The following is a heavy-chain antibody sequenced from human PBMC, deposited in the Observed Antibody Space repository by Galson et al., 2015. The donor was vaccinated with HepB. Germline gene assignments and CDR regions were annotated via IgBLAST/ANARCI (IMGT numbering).Heavy chain of an antibody. Sequence: SLRLSCAASGFTFSSYEMNWVRQAPGKGLEWVSYISTTGSTIYYADSVKGRFTISRDNAKNSLYLQMNSLRAEDTAVYYCARFWWGQDYSLSTNWLDPWGQGTLVTVSS. CDR1: GFTFSSYE. V-gene: IGHV3-48*03. D-gene: IGHD4-11*01. CDR2: ISTTGSTI. CDR3: ARFWWGQDYSLSTNWLDP. J-gene: IGHJ5*02.